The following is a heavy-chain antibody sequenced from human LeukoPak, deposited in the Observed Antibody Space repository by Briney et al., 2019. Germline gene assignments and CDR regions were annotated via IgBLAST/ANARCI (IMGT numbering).Heavy chain of an antibody. V-gene: IGHV1-69*05. CDR1: GGSFKYYA. CDR2: IIPVFDAT. D-gene: IGHD3-3*01. CDR3: ATQSADFSGYDS. Sequence: GSSVKVSCKASGGSFKYYAISWMRQVPGQGLEWMGGIIPVFDATDYAQKFQGRVTVQTAESGDTAYMELGSLTSEDTAIYYCATQSADFSGYDSWGQGTLVTVSS. J-gene: IGHJ4*02.